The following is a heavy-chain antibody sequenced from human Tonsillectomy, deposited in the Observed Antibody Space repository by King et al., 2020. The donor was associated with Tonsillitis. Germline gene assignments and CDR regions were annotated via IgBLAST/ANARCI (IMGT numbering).Heavy chain of an antibody. V-gene: IGHV3-7*03. CDR3: ARSLGTGRNL. Sequence: VQLVESGGGLVQPGGSLRLSCAASGFTFSSYWMNWVRQAPVKGLEWVANIKQDGSEKYYVDSVKGRFTISRDNAKNSLYLQMKSLRAEDTAVYYCARSLGTGRNLWGRGTLVTVSS. CDR1: GFTFSSYW. J-gene: IGHJ2*01. D-gene: IGHD2-8*02. CDR2: IKQDGSEK.